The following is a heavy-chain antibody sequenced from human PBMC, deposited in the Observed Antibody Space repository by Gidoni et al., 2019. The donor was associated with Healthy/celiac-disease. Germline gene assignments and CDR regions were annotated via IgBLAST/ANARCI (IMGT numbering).Heavy chain of an antibody. CDR1: GGTFRSSA. Sequence: QVQLVQSGAEVKKPGSSVKVSCKASGGTFRSSAIRWVRQAPGQGLEWMGGIIPIFGTANYAQKFQGRVTITADESTSTAYMELSSLRSEDTAVYYCARDRGNWGTYVRLNAFDIWGQGTMVTVSS. CDR3: ARDRGNWGTYVRLNAFDI. D-gene: IGHD7-27*01. J-gene: IGHJ3*02. CDR2: IIPIFGTA. V-gene: IGHV1-69*01.